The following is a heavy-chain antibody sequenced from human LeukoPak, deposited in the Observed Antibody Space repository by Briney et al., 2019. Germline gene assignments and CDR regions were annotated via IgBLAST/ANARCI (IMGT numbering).Heavy chain of an antibody. J-gene: IGHJ5*02. CDR3: ATQYCSSTSCFNWFDP. D-gene: IGHD2-2*01. CDR2: FDPEDGET. V-gene: IGHV1-24*01. CDR1: GYTLTELS. Sequence: ASVKVSCKVSGYTLTELSMHWVRQAPGKGLEWMGGFDPEDGETIYAQKFQGRVTMTEDTSTDTAYMELSSLRSKDTAVYYCATQYCSSTSCFNWFDPWGQGTLVTVSS.